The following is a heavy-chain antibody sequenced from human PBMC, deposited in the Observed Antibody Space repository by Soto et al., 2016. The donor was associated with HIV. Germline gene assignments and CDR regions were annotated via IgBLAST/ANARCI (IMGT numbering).Heavy chain of an antibody. Sequence: EVQLVESGGGLVQPGGSLRLSCAASGFTFSSYWMHWVRQAPGKGLVWVSRINSDGSSTSYADSVKGRFTISRDNAKNTLYLQMNSLRAEDTAVYYCARVLGTMVRGVIYGMDVWGQGTTVTVSS. D-gene: IGHD3-10*01. CDR2: INSDGSST. CDR3: ARVLGTMVRGVIYGMDV. V-gene: IGHV3-74*01. J-gene: IGHJ6*02. CDR1: GFTFSSYW.